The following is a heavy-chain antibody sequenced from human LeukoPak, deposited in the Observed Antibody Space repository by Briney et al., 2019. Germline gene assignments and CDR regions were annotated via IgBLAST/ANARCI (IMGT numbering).Heavy chain of an antibody. V-gene: IGHV4-30-2*01. CDR3: ARSTYYYDSSGYYHEWYFDY. D-gene: IGHD3-22*01. CDR1: GGSISSGGYS. CDR2: IYHSGST. Sequence: PSETLSLTCAVSGGSISSGGYSWSWIRQPPGKGLEWIGYIYHSGSTYYNPSLKSRVTISVDRSENQFSLKLSSVTAADTAVYYCARSTYYYDSSGYYHEWYFDYWGQGTLVTVSS. J-gene: IGHJ4*02.